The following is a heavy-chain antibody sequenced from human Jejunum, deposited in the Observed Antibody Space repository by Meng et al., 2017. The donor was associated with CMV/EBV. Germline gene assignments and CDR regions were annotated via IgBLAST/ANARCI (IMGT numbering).Heavy chain of an antibody. V-gene: IGHV1-2*06. Sequence: SCKASGYSCSDYNVNWVRQAPGQGLEWMGRINAKSGDTKYAQKFQGRVTMTRDTSISTGYMELSSLTSDDTAIYYCARFTVATGAYWGQGTLVTVSS. CDR3: ARFTVATGAY. J-gene: IGHJ4*02. D-gene: IGHD4-17*01. CDR1: GYSCSDYN. CDR2: INAKSGDT.